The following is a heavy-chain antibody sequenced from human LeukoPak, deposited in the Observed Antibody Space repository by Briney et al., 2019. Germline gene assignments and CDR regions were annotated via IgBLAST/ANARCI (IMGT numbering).Heavy chain of an antibody. CDR3: AKDLGDINDYYPWYFDY. V-gene: IGHV3-23*01. D-gene: IGHD3-16*01. CDR2: ISGSGGST. J-gene: IGHJ4*02. Sequence: PGGSLRLSCVASGFSFGTFAMVWVRQAPGKGPEWVSAISGSGGSTNYADSVKGRFTISRDNSKKTLYLQMNSLRAEDTAVYYCAKDLGDINDYYPWYFDYWGQGTLVTVSS. CDR1: GFSFGTFA.